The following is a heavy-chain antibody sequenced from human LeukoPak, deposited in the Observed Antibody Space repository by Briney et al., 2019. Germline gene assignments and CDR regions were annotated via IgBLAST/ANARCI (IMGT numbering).Heavy chain of an antibody. CDR1: GGSISSSSYY. Sequence: SETLSLTCTVSGGSISSSSYYWGWIRQPPGKGLEWIGYIYYSGSTNYNPSLKSRVTISVDASKNQFSLKLSSVTAADTAVYYCARSPRGGLEPGYYYMDVWGKGTTVTVSS. D-gene: IGHD1-1*01. J-gene: IGHJ6*03. CDR2: IYYSGST. CDR3: ARSPRGGLEPGYYYMDV. V-gene: IGHV4-61*05.